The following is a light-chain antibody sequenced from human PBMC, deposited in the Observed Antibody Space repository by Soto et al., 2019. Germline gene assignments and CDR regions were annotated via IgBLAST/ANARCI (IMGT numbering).Light chain of an antibody. CDR3: QSYDNRLSGSVV. Sequence: QSVLTQPPSVSGDPGQRVTISCTGSHSNIWAGYSVHWYLHLPGTAPKLPIYANTYRPSWVPDRFSGSKSGSSASLAITELQSEDEADYYCQSYDNRLSGSVVVGGGTKLTVL. CDR1: HSNIWAGYS. V-gene: IGLV1-40*01. J-gene: IGLJ2*01. CDR2: ANT.